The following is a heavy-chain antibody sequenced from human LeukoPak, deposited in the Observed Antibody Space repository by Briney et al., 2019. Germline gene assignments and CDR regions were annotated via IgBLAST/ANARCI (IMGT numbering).Heavy chain of an antibody. Sequence: GGSLRLSCAASGFTFSSYAMSWVRQAPGKGLEWVSAISGSGGSTYYADSVKGRFTISRDNSKNTLYLQMNSLRAEDTAVYYCAKDRSGRYQGGDIDYWGQGTLVTVSS. V-gene: IGHV3-23*01. CDR1: GFTFSSYA. CDR2: ISGSGGST. D-gene: IGHD1-26*01. CDR3: AKDRSGRYQGGDIDY. J-gene: IGHJ4*02.